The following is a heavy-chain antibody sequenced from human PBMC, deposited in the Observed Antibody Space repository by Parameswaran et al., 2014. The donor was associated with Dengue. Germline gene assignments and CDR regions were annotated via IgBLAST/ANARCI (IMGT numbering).Heavy chain of an antibody. CDR3: ARGWNYYYYMDV. V-gene: IGHV4-31*02. D-gene: IGHD3-3*01. CDR2: IYYSGST. J-gene: IGHJ6*03. Sequence: VRQMPGKGLEWIGYIYYSGSTYYNPSLKSRVTISVDTSKNQFSLKLSSVTAADTAVYYCARGWNYYYYMDVWGKGTTVTVSS.